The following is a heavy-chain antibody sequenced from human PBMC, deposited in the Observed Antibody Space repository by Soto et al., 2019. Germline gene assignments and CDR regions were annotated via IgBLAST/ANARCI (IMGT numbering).Heavy chain of an antibody. Sequence: RSLRLSCAASAFTLSSYGMHWVRQAPGKGLEWVAFIWHNGGNKFYAESVKGRFTISRDNSKNTLYLQMTSLSAEDTAMYYCARDGDVNTGFGKDYWGQGALVTVSS. D-gene: IGHD3-16*01. CDR1: AFTLSSYG. J-gene: IGHJ4*02. CDR3: ARDGDVNTGFGKDY. V-gene: IGHV3-33*01. CDR2: IWHNGGNK.